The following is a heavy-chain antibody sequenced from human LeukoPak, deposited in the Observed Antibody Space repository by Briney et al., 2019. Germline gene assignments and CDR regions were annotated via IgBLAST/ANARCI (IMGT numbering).Heavy chain of an antibody. CDR1: GFTFSDYW. CDR2: INSDGSST. D-gene: IGHD3-3*01. Sequence: GGSLRLSCAASGFTFSDYWMHWARQAPGKGLVWVSRINSDGSSTNYADSVKGRFTISRDNAKSTLCLQMNSLRAEDTAVYYCTRADFGVLTKYWGQGTLVTVSS. V-gene: IGHV3-74*01. CDR3: TRADFGVLTKY. J-gene: IGHJ4*02.